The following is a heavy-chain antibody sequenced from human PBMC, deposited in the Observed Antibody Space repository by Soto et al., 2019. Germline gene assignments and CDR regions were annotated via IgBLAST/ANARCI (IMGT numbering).Heavy chain of an antibody. J-gene: IGHJ6*02. Sequence: ETLSLTCPVSGGSITSYYWSWIRQPPEKGLEWIGYIYYSGSTNYNPSLKSRVTISVDTSKNQFSLKLGSVTAAATAVYYCARRRCSSKRYYYGMDVWGQGSTVSVSS. V-gene: IGHV4-59*01. CDR3: ARRRCSSKRYYYGMDV. CDR1: GGSITSYY. CDR2: IYYSGST. D-gene: IGHD6-13*01.